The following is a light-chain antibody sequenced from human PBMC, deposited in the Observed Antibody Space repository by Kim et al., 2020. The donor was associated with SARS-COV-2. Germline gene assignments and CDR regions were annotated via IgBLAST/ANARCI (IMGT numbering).Light chain of an antibody. CDR3: GLYMGSGIWV. J-gene: IGLJ2*01. CDR2: NTN. Sequence: QAVVTQEPAFSVSPGGTVTLTCGLSSGSVSTSSYPSWYQQTPGQAPRTVIYNTNARSSGVPDRFSGSILGNKAALTITGAQADDESDYYCGLYMGSGIWVFGGGTQLTVL. CDR1: SGSVSTSSY. V-gene: IGLV8-61*01.